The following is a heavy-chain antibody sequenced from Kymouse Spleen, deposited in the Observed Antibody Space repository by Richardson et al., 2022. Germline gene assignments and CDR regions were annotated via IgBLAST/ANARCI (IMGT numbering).Heavy chain of an antibody. CDR1: GFTFSSYW. V-gene: IGHV3-7*01. D-gene: IGHD1-26*01. J-gene: IGHJ6*02. CDR2: IKQDGSEK. CDR3: ARDRSGSYSYYYYYGMDV. Sequence: EVQLVESGGGLVQPGGSLRLSCAASGFTFSSYWMSWVRQAPGKGLEWVANIKQDGSEKYYVDSVKGRFTISRDNAKNSLYLQMNSLRAEDTAVYYCARDRSGSYSYYYYYGMDVWGQGTTVTVSS.